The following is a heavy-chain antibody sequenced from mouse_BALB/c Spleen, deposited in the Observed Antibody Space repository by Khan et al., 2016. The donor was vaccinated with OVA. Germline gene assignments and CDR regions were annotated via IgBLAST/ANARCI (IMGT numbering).Heavy chain of an antibody. V-gene: IGHV9-3-1*01. Sequence: QVQLKQSGPELKKPGETVKISCKASGYTFTKFGMNWVKQAPGKGLEWMGWMNTYTGEPTYADDFKGRFAFSMETSASTAYLQINNLKDEDTATYFCTRPPYFYYTMAYGGQGTSVTVSS. CDR2: MNTYTGEP. D-gene: IGHD2-10*01. CDR1: GYTFTKFG. CDR3: TRPPYFYYTMAY. J-gene: IGHJ4*01.